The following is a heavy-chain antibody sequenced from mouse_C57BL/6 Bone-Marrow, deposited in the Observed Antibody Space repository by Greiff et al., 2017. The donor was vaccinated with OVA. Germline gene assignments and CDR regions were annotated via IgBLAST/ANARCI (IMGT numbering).Heavy chain of an antibody. CDR1: GFTFSDYY. CDR2: INYDGSST. Sequence: EVQLVESEGGLVQPGSSMKLSCTASGFTFSDYYMAWVRQVPEKGLEWVANINYDGSSTYYLDSLKSRFIISRDNAKNILYLQMSSLKSEDTATYYCARGVVTTSYWYFDVWGTGTTVTVSS. CDR3: ARGVVTTSYWYFDV. J-gene: IGHJ1*03. D-gene: IGHD2-2*01. V-gene: IGHV5-16*01.